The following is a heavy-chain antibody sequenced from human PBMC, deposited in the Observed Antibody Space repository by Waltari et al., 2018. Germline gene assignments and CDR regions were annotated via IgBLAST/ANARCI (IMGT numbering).Heavy chain of an antibody. CDR3: ARQSLIVVVTSGGMDV. D-gene: IGHD2-21*02. CDR2: ISGSGGST. V-gene: IGHV3-23*01. CDR1: GFTFSSSA. J-gene: IGHJ6*02. Sequence: EVQLLESGGGLVQPGGSLRLSCAASGFTFSSSAMSWVRQAPGKGLEWVSAISGSGGSTYYADSVKGRFTISRDNSKNTLYLQMNSLRAEDTAVYYCARQSLIVVVTSGGMDVWGQGTTVTVSS.